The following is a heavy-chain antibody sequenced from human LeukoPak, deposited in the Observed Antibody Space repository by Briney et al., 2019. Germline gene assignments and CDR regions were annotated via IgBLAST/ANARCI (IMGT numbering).Heavy chain of an antibody. D-gene: IGHD2-15*01. V-gene: IGHV1-8*02. Sequence: GASVKVSCKASGYTFTGYYMHWVRQAPGQGLEWMGWMNPNSGNTGYAQKFQGRVTMTRNTSISTAYMELSSLRSEDTAVYYCARVGCSGGSCYSDYYYYMDVWGKGTTVTVSS. J-gene: IGHJ6*03. CDR2: MNPNSGNT. CDR3: ARVGCSGGSCYSDYYYYMDV. CDR1: GYTFTGYY.